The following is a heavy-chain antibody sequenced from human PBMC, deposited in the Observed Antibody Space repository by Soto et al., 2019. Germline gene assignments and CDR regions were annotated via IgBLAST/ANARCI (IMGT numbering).Heavy chain of an antibody. V-gene: IGHV6-1*01. CDR3: TGITWSRGMEV. D-gene: IGHD3-10*01. CDR1: GDSVSSNSAG. Sequence: SQTLSLTCAMSGDSVSSNSAGWNWIRQSPSRGLEWLGRTYYKSKWNNDYALSVKSRITINPDTSKNQFSLHLYSVTLEDTAVYYYTGITWSRGMEVCCQGTPVTVSS. CDR2: TYYKSKWNN. J-gene: IGHJ6*02.